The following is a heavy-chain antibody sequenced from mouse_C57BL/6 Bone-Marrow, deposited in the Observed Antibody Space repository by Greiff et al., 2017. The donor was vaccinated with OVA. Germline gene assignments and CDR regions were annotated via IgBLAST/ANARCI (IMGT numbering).Heavy chain of an antibody. J-gene: IGHJ3*01. D-gene: IGHD1-1*01. V-gene: IGHV1-7*01. CDR2: INPSSGYT. Sequence: VQLQESGAELAKPGASVKLSCKASGYTFTSYWMHWVKQRPGQGLEWIGYINPSSGYTKYNQKFKDKATLTADKSSSTAYMQLSSLTYEDSAVYYCAPITTVVATPVAYWGQGTLVTVSA. CDR1: GYTFTSYW. CDR3: APITTVVATPVAY.